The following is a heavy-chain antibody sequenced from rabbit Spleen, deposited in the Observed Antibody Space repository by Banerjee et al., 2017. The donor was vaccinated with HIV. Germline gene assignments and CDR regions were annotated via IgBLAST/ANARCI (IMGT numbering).Heavy chain of an antibody. CDR2: IYGGSGGST. CDR3: ARGGYGGHIYSMGL. V-gene: IGHV1S45*01. D-gene: IGHD4-2*01. J-gene: IGHJ4*01. CDR1: GFSFSSSYY. Sequence: QEQLVESGGGLVQPEGSLALTCKASGFSFSSSYYMCWVRQAPGKGLEWIGCIYGGSGGSTYYATWAKGRFTISKTSSTTVTLQMTSLTDADTATYFCARGGYGGHIYSMGLWGPGTLVTVS.